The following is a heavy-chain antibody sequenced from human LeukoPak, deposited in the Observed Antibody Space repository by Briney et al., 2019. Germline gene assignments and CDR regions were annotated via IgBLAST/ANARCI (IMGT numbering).Heavy chain of an antibody. CDR2: MNPNNGDS. CDR3: ARTTSFTASGYDY. Sequence: GASVTVSCKASGYTFTNYHINWVRQATGQGLEWMGWMNPNNGDSGYAQKFQGRVTITRDTSISTSYMELRSPRSDDTAVYFCARTTSFTASGYDYWGQGTLVTVSS. J-gene: IGHJ4*02. D-gene: IGHD6-25*01. V-gene: IGHV1-8*03. CDR1: GYTFTNYH.